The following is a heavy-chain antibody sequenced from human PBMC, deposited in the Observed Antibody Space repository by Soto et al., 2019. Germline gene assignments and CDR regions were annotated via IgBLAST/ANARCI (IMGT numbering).Heavy chain of an antibody. CDR3: ARINDAFDI. J-gene: IGHJ3*02. CDR2: IYYSGST. Sequence: QVQLQESGPGLVKPSETLSLTCTVSGGSISSYYWSWIRQPPGKGLEWIGYIYYSGSTNYNPSLKSPVTITVDTSKKQFSLKLSSVTAADTAVYYCARINDAFDIWGQGTMVTVSS. CDR1: GGSISSYY. V-gene: IGHV4-59*08.